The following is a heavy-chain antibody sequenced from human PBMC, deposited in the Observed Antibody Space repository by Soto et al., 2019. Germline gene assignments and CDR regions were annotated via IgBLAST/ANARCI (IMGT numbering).Heavy chain of an antibody. D-gene: IGHD4-17*01. J-gene: IGHJ4*02. CDR3: ARGHDYVDYDRGAIDC. CDR1: GFTFSSYS. CDR2: IGGSTSTI. V-gene: IGHV3-48*02. Sequence: GSLRLSCVASGFTFSSYSMNWVRQAPGKGLEWVSFIGGSTSTIHYADSVRGRFTISRDNAKNSLYLQMNSLRDEDTAVYYCARGHDYVDYDRGAIDCSGQGPLVTVSS.